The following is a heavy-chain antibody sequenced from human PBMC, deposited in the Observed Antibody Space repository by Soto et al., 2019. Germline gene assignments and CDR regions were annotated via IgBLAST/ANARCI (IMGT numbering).Heavy chain of an antibody. Sequence: PGGSLRLSCAASGFPFNTYWMPWVRQAPGEGLVWVSRINAVGSGTTYADSVKGRFTVSRDNANNMLYLQMNSLRAEDTAVYDCAILSLGFDPWGQGTLVTVSS. CDR3: AILSLGFDP. J-gene: IGHJ5*02. CDR1: GFPFNTYW. CDR2: INAVGSGT. D-gene: IGHD3-16*01. V-gene: IGHV3-74*01.